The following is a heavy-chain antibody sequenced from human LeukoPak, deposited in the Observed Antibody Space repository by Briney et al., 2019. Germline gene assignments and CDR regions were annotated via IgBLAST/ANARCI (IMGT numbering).Heavy chain of an antibody. J-gene: IGHJ6*03. V-gene: IGHV1-46*01. D-gene: IGHD2-8*01. Sequence: GASVKVSCKASGNSFTDYYIHWVRQAPGQGLEWMGIINPSGGTTNYAQKSQGRVTMTRDMSTSTVYMELSSLRSEDTAVYYCARGGIVLTLYEIPTNIKYYMDVWGKGSTVTVSS. CDR3: ARGGIVLTLYEIPTNIKYYMDV. CDR2: INPSGGTT. CDR1: GNSFTDYY.